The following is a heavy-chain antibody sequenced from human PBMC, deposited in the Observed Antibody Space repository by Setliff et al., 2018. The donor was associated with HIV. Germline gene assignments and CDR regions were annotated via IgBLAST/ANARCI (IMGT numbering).Heavy chain of an antibody. V-gene: IGHV1-8*02. D-gene: IGHD3-9*01. CDR3: ASGCLIGGSGPCRNFEF. Sequence: GASVKVSCKASRYTFSNYDVNWVRQATGQGLEWMAWMNPISDHRGYAQKFQGRLTMTKDTSTSTVYMELSSLKSDDTAAYYCASGCLIGGSGPCRNFEFWGQGTLVTVSS. J-gene: IGHJ4*02. CDR2: MNPISDHR. CDR1: RYTFSNYD.